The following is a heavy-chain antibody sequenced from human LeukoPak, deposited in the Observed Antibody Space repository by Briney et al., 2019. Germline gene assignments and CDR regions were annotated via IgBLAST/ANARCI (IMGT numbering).Heavy chain of an antibody. Sequence: PGGSLRLSCAAYGFTVSSNYMSWVRQAPGKGLEWVSVIYSGGSTYYADSVKGRFTISRDNSKNTLYLQMNSLRAEDTAVYYCAREGVAGNDAFDIWGQGTMVTVS. V-gene: IGHV3-66*02. J-gene: IGHJ3*02. D-gene: IGHD6-19*01. CDR3: AREGVAGNDAFDI. CDR2: IYSGGST. CDR1: GFTVSSNY.